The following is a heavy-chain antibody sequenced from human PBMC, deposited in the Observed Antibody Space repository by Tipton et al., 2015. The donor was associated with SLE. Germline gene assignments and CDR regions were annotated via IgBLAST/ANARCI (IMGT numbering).Heavy chain of an antibody. V-gene: IGHV4-61*02. D-gene: IGHD3-22*01. Sequence: TLSLTCSVSGGSISIGSYYWSWLRQPPGKGVEWIGRIYNTGSTNYKSSLQSRVTISLDTSNNQFSLRLHSVTVADTAVYYCARGGLYETSAYSVGFDIWGQGTLVTVSP. CDR1: GGSISIGSYY. CDR2: IYNTGST. CDR3: ARGGLYETSAYSVGFDI. J-gene: IGHJ3*02.